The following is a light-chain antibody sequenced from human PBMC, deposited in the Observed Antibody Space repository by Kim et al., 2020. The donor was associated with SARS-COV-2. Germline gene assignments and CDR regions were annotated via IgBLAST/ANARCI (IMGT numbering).Light chain of an antibody. CDR1: QSLLHSNGYNY. CDR2: LGS. V-gene: IGKV2-28*01. Sequence: TTGEPASISCRSSQSLLHSNGYNYLDWYLQKPEQSPQLLIYLGSNRASGVPDRFSGSGSGTDFTLKISRVEAEDVGVYYCMQAQGTFGQGTKLEI. J-gene: IGKJ2*01. CDR3: MQAQGT.